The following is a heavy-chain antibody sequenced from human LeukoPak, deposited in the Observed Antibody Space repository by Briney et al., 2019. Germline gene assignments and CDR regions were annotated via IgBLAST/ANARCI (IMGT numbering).Heavy chain of an antibody. J-gene: IGHJ4*02. CDR3: ASTSHYYNTSGPFQY. Sequence: SETLSLTCTVSGGPISGSSYYWGWIRQPPGKGLEWIGSIYYSGNTYYNPSLKSRVTISVETSKNQFSLKLTSVTAADTAVYYCASTSHYYNTSGPFQYWGQGTLVTVSS. CDR2: IYYSGNT. CDR1: GGPISGSSYY. V-gene: IGHV4-39*01. D-gene: IGHD3-22*01.